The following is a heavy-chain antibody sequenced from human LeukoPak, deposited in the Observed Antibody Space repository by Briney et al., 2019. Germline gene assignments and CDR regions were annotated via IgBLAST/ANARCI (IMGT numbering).Heavy chain of an antibody. CDR2: IIPILGIA. J-gene: IGHJ6*02. CDR3: ARVPIAGATTDYYYGMDV. V-gene: IGHV1-69*04. Sequence: SVKVSCKASGGTFSSYAISWVRQAPGHGLEWMGRIIPILGIANYAQKFQGRVTITADKSTSTAYMELSSLRSEDTAVYYCARVPIAGATTDYYYGMDVWGQGTTVTVSS. CDR1: GGTFSSYA. D-gene: IGHD1-26*01.